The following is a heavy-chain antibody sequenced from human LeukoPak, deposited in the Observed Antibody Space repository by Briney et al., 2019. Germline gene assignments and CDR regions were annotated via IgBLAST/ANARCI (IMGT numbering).Heavy chain of an antibody. CDR2: IIPILGIA. D-gene: IGHD2-2*01. J-gene: IGHJ5*02. V-gene: IGHV1-69*04. Sequence: SVKASCKASGGTFSSYTISWVRQAPGQGLEWMGRIIPILGIANYAQKFQGRVTITADKSTSTAYMELSSLRSEDTAVYYCARDRYCSSTSCYLDSGAFDPWGQGTLVTVSS. CDR1: GGTFSSYT. CDR3: ARDRYCSSTSCYLDSGAFDP.